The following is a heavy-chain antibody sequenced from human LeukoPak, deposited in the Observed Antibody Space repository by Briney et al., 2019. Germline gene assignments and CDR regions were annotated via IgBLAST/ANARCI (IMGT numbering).Heavy chain of an antibody. J-gene: IGHJ4*02. Sequence: SETLSLTCTVSGDSISSGTFYWGWVRQPPGKGLEWIGSIHYSGNTYYNPSLKSPVTISVDTSKNQFSPNLSSVTAADTAVYYCARVDSTEWELPGPLDYWGQGTLVTVSS. V-gene: IGHV4-39*01. CDR2: IHYSGNT. CDR3: ARVDSTEWELPGPLDY. CDR1: GDSISSGTFY. D-gene: IGHD1-26*01.